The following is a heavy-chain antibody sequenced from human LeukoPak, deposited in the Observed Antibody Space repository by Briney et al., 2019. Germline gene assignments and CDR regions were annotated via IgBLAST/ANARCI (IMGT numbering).Heavy chain of an antibody. CDR2: IYHSGST. J-gene: IGHJ4*02. Sequence: SETLSLTCAVSGGSISSSNWWSWVRQPPGKGLEWIGEIYHSGSTNYNPSLESRVTISVDKSKNQFSLKLSSVTAADTAVYYCARKMVEGSGSSWYWPFDYWGQGTLVTVSS. CDR1: GGSISSSNW. D-gene: IGHD6-13*01. CDR3: ARKMVEGSGSSWYWPFDY. V-gene: IGHV4-4*02.